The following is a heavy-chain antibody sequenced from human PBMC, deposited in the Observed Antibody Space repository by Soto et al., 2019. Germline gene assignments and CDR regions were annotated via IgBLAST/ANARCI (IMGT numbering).Heavy chain of an antibody. CDR3: ARGAGGSIAAAPLNY. J-gene: IGHJ4*02. Sequence: QVQLVQSGAEVKKPGSSVKVSCKASGGTFSSYTISWVRQAPGQGLEWMGRIIPIRGIANYAQKFQGSVTITANKSTTTAYMELSSLRSEDTAVYYCARGAGGSIAAAPLNYWGQGTLVTVSS. D-gene: IGHD6-13*01. CDR1: GGTFSSYT. V-gene: IGHV1-69*02. CDR2: IIPIRGIA.